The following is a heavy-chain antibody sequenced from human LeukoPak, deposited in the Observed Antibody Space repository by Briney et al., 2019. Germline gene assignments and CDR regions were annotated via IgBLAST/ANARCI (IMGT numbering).Heavy chain of an antibody. J-gene: IGHJ4*02. CDR2: IYSGGST. V-gene: IGHV3-53*01. CDR1: GFTVSSNY. Sequence: GGSLRLSCAASGFTVSSNYMSWVRQAPGKGLEWVSVIYSGGSTYYADSVKGRFTISRDNSKNTLYLQMNSLRAEDTAVYYCARGSIADVFDYWGQGTLVTVSS. D-gene: IGHD6-6*01. CDR3: ARGSIADVFDY.